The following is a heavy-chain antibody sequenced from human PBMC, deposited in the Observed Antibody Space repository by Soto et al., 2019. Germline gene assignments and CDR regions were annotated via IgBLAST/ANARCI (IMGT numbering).Heavy chain of an antibody. CDR3: VGDYYDSSGYYLFDY. CDR2: ISSSSSYI. D-gene: IGHD3-22*01. J-gene: IGHJ4*02. Sequence: GSLGLSCAASGFTFSSYSMNWVRQAPGKGLEWVSSISSSSSYIYYADSVKGRFTISRDNAKNSLYLQMNSLRAEDTAVYYCVGDYYDSSGYYLFDYWGQGTLVTAPQ. V-gene: IGHV3-21*01. CDR1: GFTFSSYS.